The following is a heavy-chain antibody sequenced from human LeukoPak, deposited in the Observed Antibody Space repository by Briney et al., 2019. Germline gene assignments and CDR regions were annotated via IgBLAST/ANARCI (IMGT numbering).Heavy chain of an antibody. Sequence: ASVKVSCKASGYTLNGYYIHWVRQAPGQGLEWMGWINPKSGGTNYAQKFQGRVTMTRDTSISSAYMELSRLRSDDTAVYYCARTDYYDSSGYFDYWGQGTLVTVSS. D-gene: IGHD3-22*01. CDR1: GYTLNGYY. V-gene: IGHV1-2*02. CDR2: INPKSGGT. CDR3: ARTDYYDSSGYFDY. J-gene: IGHJ4*02.